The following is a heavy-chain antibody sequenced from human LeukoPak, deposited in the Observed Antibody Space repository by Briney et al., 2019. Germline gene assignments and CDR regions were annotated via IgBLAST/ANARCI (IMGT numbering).Heavy chain of an antibody. V-gene: IGHV3-11*01. D-gene: IGHD3-10*01. J-gene: IGHJ1*01. Sequence: GGSLRLSCAVSGFIFSDFYMTWIRQAPGKGLEWVSYISSGGRTIYYADSVKGRFTISRDNAKNSLYLQMNSLRAEDTAVYYCAREATMAQKYFQHWGQGTLVTVSS. CDR3: AREATMAQKYFQH. CDR2: ISSGGRTI. CDR1: GFIFSDFY.